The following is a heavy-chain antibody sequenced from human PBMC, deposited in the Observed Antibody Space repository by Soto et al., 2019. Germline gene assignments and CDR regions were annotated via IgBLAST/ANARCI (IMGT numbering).Heavy chain of an antibody. J-gene: IGHJ6*02. Sequence: EVQLVESGGGLVQHGGSLKLSCAASGFTFSGSAMHWVRQASGKGLEWVGRIRSKANSYATAYAASVKGRFTISRDDSQNTASLQMNSLTTDDTAVYYCTRQQQQLVYYYSYGMDVWGQGTTVTVSS. CDR2: IRSKANSYAT. CDR1: GFTFSGSA. D-gene: IGHD6-13*01. V-gene: IGHV3-73*02. CDR3: TRQQQQLVYYYSYGMDV.